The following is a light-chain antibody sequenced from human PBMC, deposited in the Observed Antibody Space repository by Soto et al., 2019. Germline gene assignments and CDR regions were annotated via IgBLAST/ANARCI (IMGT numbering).Light chain of an antibody. Sequence: DIVMTQSPDSLAVSLGERATINCKSSQSVLYSSNTKNYLAWYQKKPGQPPKLLIYWASTRESGVPDRFSGSGSGTDFTLTISSLQAEDVAVYYCQQYYSTPHTFGGGTKVEIK. CDR1: QSVLYSSNTKNY. J-gene: IGKJ4*01. CDR3: QQYYSTPHT. V-gene: IGKV4-1*01. CDR2: WAS.